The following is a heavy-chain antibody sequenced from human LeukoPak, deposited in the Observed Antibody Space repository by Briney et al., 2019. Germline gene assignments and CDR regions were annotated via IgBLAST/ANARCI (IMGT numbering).Heavy chain of an antibody. CDR3: ARSRYCSTITCYTSPNWFDP. CDR2: ISYDGSST. Sequence: GGSLRLSCAASGFTFSTYAMHWVRQSPGKGLEYISAISYDGSSTYYANSVEGRFTISRDNSKNTLYLQMGSLRAEDMAVYYCARSRYCSTITCYTSPNWFDPWGQGTLVTVSS. J-gene: IGHJ5*02. D-gene: IGHD2-2*02. V-gene: IGHV3-64*01. CDR1: GFTFSTYA.